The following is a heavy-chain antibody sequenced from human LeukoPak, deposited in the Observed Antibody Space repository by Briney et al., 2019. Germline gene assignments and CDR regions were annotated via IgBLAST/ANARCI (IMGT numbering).Heavy chain of an antibody. CDR2: ISGSGGST. CDR3: AKEGVLLWFGELTRFDY. CDR1: GFTFSSYA. D-gene: IGHD3-10*01. Sequence: GGSLRLSCAASGFTFSSYAMSWVRQAPGKGLEWVSAISGSGGSTYYADSVKGRFTISRDNSKNTLYLQMNSLRAEDTAVYYCAKEGVLLWFGELTRFDYWGQGTLVTVSS. J-gene: IGHJ4*02. V-gene: IGHV3-23*01.